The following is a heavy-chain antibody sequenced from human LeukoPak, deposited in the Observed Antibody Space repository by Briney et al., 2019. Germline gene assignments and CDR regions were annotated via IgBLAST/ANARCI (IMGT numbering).Heavy chain of an antibody. CDR3: ARGVTSWPQGPYHFDY. V-gene: IGHV3-30*02. J-gene: IGHJ4*02. CDR1: GFTFSDYA. D-gene: IGHD2-2*01. CDR2: IQSNGNEK. Sequence: GASLRLSCTVSGFTFSDYAVHWVRQAPGKGLEWVASIQSNGNEKYSSDSLKGRFTISRDNSMNTLYLEMNTVRSEDTAVFYCARGVTSWPQGPYHFDYWGQGILITVSS.